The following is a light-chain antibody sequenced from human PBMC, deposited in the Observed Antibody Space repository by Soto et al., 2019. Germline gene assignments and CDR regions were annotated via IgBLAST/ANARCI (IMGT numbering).Light chain of an antibody. CDR3: QQYLAYSWA. V-gene: IGKV1-5*03. J-gene: IGKJ1*01. Sequence: DIQMTQSPSTLSASVGDRVPITCRASENISSWLAWYQQKPGKAPKLLIYKASTLESGVPSRFSGRGSGTEFTLTIKSLQPDDFSVYCCQQYLAYSWAFGQGTNVDIK. CDR1: ENISSW. CDR2: KAS.